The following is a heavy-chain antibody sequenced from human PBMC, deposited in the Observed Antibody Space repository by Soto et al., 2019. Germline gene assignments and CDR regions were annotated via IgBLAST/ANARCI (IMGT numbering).Heavy chain of an antibody. J-gene: IGHJ4*02. V-gene: IGHV1-46*01. CDR3: AREMTGYSSSWYLDY. CDR1: GYTFTSYY. D-gene: IGHD6-13*01. CDR2: INPSGGST. Sequence: XSVKVSFKASGYTFTSYYMHWVRRAPGQGLEWMGIINPSGGSTSYAQKFQGRVTMTRDTSTSTVYMELSSLRSEDTAVYYCAREMTGYSSSWYLDYWGQGTLVTVSS.